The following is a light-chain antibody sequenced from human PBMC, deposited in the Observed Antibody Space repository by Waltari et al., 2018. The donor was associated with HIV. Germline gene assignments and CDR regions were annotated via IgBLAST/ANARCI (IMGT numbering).Light chain of an antibody. CDR2: FDT. Sequence: SYDLTHPPSLSVAPGETARFPRGGEKIGSQSVHWYQQKPGQAPMYFDTGRPSGDPERVPGSNSDNTATLTIPRAEAGDEADYFCQVWDVSTDRAVFGGGTTLTVL. CDR3: QVWDVSTDRAV. V-gene: IGLV3-21*04. J-gene: IGLJ2*01. CDR1: KIGSQS.